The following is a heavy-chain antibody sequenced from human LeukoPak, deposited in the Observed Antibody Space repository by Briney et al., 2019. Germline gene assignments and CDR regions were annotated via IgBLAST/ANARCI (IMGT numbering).Heavy chain of an antibody. CDR3: ARQGGSGSYYLTIDY. CDR2: INHSGST. Sequence: SETLSLTCAVYGGSFSGYYWSWIRQPPGKGLEWIGEINHSGSTNYNPSLKSRVTILVDTSKNQFSLKLSSVTAADTAAYYCARQGGSGSYYLTIDYWGQGTLVTVSS. CDR1: GGSFSGYY. V-gene: IGHV4-34*01. D-gene: IGHD3-10*01. J-gene: IGHJ4*02.